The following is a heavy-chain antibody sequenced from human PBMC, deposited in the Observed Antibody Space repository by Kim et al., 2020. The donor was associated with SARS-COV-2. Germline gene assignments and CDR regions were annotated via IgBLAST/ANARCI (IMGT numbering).Heavy chain of an antibody. Sequence: YNPSLKSRVTISVDTSKNQFSLKLSSVTAADTAVYYCATYDYSNPMGFDPWGQGTLVTVSS. J-gene: IGHJ5*02. V-gene: IGHV4-4*09. CDR3: ATYDYSNPMGFDP. D-gene: IGHD4-4*01.